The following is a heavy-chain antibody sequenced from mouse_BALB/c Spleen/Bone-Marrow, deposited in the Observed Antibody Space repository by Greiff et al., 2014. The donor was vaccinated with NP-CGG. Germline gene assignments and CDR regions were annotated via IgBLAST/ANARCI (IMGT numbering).Heavy chain of an antibody. D-gene: IGHD3-3*01. Sequence: VQLKESGPELVKPGASVKMSCKASGYTFTSYVMHWVKQKPGQGLEWIGYINPYNDGTKYNEKFKGKATMTSDKSSSTAYMELSSLTSEDSAVYYCARQGADYFDYWGQGTTLTVSS. CDR3: ARQGADYFDY. CDR2: INPYNDGT. CDR1: GYTFTSYV. J-gene: IGHJ2*01. V-gene: IGHV1-14*01.